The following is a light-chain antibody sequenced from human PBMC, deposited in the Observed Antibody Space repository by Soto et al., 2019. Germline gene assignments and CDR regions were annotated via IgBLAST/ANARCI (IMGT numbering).Light chain of an antibody. Sequence: QTLLTLAPGVSAARGQKFTISCSGSISNIGGNSVSWYQQLPGTAPKLLIYDDNKRPSGIPDRFSGSKYGTSATLGITGFQTGDEADYYCGSWDSSLSAYVFGTGTKVTVL. CDR1: ISNIGGNS. V-gene: IGLV1-51*01. CDR3: GSWDSSLSAYV. J-gene: IGLJ1*01. CDR2: DDN.